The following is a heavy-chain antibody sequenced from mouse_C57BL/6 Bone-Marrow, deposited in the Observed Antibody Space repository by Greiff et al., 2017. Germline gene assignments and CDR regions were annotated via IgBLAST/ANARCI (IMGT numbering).Heavy chain of an antibody. D-gene: IGHD1-1*01. J-gene: IGHJ2*01. CDR2: IYPVSGDT. CDR1: GYTFTDHI. Sequence: LLESGAELASPGASLTLSCKASGYTFTDHIMNWVKKRPGHGLEWIGRIYPVSGDTYYHQNFIGIAISSVTRSSSTVYMVLNSLTSEEPAVYYCGRGGTTVVATDYWGQGTTLTVSS. CDR3: GRGGTTVVATDY. V-gene: IGHV1-11*01.